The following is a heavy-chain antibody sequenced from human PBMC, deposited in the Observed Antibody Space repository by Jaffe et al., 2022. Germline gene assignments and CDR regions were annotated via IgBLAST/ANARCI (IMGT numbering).Heavy chain of an antibody. D-gene: IGHD1-20*01. V-gene: IGHV2-5*01. J-gene: IGHJ4*02. CDR1: GFSLSTSGVG. Sequence: QITLKESGPTLVKPTQTLTLTCTFSGFSLSTSGVGVGWIRQPPGKALEWLALIYWNDDKRYSPSLKSRLTITKDTSKNQVVLTMTNMDPVDTATYYCAQLSITGTDTDYWGQGTLVTVSS. CDR2: IYWNDDK. CDR3: AQLSITGTDTDY.